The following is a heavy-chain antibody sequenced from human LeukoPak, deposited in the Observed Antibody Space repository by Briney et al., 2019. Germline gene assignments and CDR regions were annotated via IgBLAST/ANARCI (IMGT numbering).Heavy chain of an antibody. V-gene: IGHV1-69*05. CDR1: GGTFSSYA. CDR2: IIPIFGTA. Sequence: SVKVSCKASGGTFSSYAISWVRQAPGQGREWMGGIIPIFGTANYAQKFQGRVTITTDESTSTAYMELSSLISEDTAVYYCARGRPTNQGGIYWGQGTLVTVSS. D-gene: IGHD1-14*01. CDR3: ARGRPTNQGGIY. J-gene: IGHJ4*02.